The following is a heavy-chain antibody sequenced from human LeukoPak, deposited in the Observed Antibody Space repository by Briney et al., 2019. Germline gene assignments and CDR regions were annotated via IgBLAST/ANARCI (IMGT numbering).Heavy chain of an antibody. CDR3: AREGQWLVRGDAFDI. V-gene: IGHV4-61*02. CDR2: IHTGGST. CDR1: GDSISSDPCF. J-gene: IGHJ3*02. D-gene: IGHD6-19*01. Sequence: SETLSLTCTVSGDSISSDPCFWNWLRQPAGKGLEWIGRIHTGGSTNYNPSLKSRVTISLDTSKNQFSLKVTSATAADTAVYYCAREGQWLVRGDAFDIWGQGTMVTVSA.